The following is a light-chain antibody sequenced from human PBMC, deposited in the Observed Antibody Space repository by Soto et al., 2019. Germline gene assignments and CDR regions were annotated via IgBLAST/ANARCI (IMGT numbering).Light chain of an antibody. CDR1: SSDVGGYNY. CDR3: SSYISVTSPVV. J-gene: IGLJ2*01. Sequence: QSALTQPASLSGSPGQSITISCTGTSSDVGGYNYVSWYQQHPGRAPKLIIYGVSNRPSGVSYRFSASKSGNTASLTISGLQAEDEADYYCSSYISVTSPVVFGGGTKRPS. CDR2: GVS. V-gene: IGLV2-14*01.